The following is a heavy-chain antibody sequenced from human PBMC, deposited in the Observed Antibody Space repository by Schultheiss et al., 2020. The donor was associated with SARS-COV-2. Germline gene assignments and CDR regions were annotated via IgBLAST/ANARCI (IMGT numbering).Heavy chain of an antibody. J-gene: IGHJ5*02. Sequence: GESLKISCAASGFTFTSYTMNWVRQAPGKGLEWLSCISGRNTYINYADSVKGRFTISRDNAKNSLYLQMNNLRVEDTAVYYCARDFNPEVAQGGWFDPWGQGTLVTVSS. V-gene: IGHV3-21*06. CDR1: GFTFTSYT. CDR3: ARDFNPEVAQGGWFDP. D-gene: IGHD2-21*01. CDR2: ISGRNTYI.